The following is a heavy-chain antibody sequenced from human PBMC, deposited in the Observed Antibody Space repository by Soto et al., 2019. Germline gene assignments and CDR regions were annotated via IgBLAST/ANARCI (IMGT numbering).Heavy chain of an antibody. CDR1: GFTFSSYS. D-gene: IGHD3-22*01. CDR3: ARDHWYYYDSSGYHDPLDY. Sequence: EVQLVESGGGLVQPGGSLRLSCAASGFTFSSYSMNWVRQAPGKGLEWVSYISSSSSTIYYADSVKGRFTISRDNAKNSLYLQMNSLRDEDTAVYYCARDHWYYYDSSGYHDPLDYWGQGTLVTVSS. CDR2: ISSSSSTI. V-gene: IGHV3-48*02. J-gene: IGHJ4*02.